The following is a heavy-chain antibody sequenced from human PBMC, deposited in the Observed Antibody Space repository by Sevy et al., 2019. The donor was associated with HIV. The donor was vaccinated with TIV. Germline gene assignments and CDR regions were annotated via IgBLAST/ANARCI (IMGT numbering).Heavy chain of an antibody. Sequence: GGSLRLSCAASGFTFDDYAMHWVRQAPGKGLEWVSGISWISGSIGYADSVKGGFTISRDNAKNSLYLQMNSLRAEDMALYYCAKDEYSSGWFSGAFDIWGQGTMVTVSS. CDR3: AKDEYSSGWFSGAFDI. CDR2: ISWISGSI. V-gene: IGHV3-9*03. CDR1: GFTFDDYA. J-gene: IGHJ3*02. D-gene: IGHD6-19*01.